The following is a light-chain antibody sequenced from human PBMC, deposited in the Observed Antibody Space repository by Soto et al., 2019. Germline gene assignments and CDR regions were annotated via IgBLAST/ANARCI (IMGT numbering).Light chain of an antibody. CDR2: DVS. Sequence: QSVLTQPRSVSGSPGQSVTIFCTGTSSDVGGYNYVSWYQQHPGKDPKLMIYDVSKRPSGVPDRFSGSKSGNTASLTISGLQAEDEADYYCCSYAGSYTKVFGGGTKVTVL. J-gene: IGLJ3*02. CDR1: SSDVGGYNY. V-gene: IGLV2-11*01. CDR3: CSYAGSYTKV.